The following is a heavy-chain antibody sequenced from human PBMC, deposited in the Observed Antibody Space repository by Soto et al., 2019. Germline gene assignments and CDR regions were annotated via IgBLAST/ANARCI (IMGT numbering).Heavy chain of an antibody. V-gene: IGHV3-30*18. D-gene: IGHD3-10*01. CDR1: GFTFSAYD. Sequence: QAGGSLRLSCETSGFTFSAYDMQWVRQAPGKGLEWLALISYDGSNKYYADSVKGRFTISRDNSKNTLYLQMNSLRAEDTAVYYCAKDHRKNYYGPREGYYYGMDVWGQGTTVTVSS. CDR3: AKDHRKNYYGPREGYYYGMDV. J-gene: IGHJ6*02. CDR2: ISYDGSNK.